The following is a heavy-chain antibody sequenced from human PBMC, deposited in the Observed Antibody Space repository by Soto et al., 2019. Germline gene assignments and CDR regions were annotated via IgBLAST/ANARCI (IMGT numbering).Heavy chain of an antibody. Sequence: QVQLVLSGAEVKKPGASVKVSCKTSGYTFSTYDINWVRQAPGQGLEWVGWMNPDSGNTGYAQKFQGRDTMTRNTXSXXAYMELSSLKSEDTAIAYCAREYGRDGAGGSGFDYWGQGSRVTV. D-gene: IGHD1-26*01. CDR1: GYTFSTYD. V-gene: IGHV1-8*01. CDR2: MNPDSGNT. CDR3: AREYGRDGAGGSGFDY. J-gene: IGHJ4*02.